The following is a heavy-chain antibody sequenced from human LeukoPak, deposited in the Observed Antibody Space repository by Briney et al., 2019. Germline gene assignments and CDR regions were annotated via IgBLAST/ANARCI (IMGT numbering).Heavy chain of an antibody. D-gene: IGHD6-6*01. CDR3: ARWADKSGSSSRVAFDI. Sequence: SETLSLTCTVSGGSINNNYWTWIRQPAGKGLEWIGRIYTTGSTNYNPSLQGRVSMSVDTSKNQFSLNVSSVTAADTAVYYCARWADKSGSSSRVAFDIWGQGTMVTVSS. V-gene: IGHV4-4*07. CDR2: IYTTGST. J-gene: IGHJ3*02. CDR1: GGSINNNY.